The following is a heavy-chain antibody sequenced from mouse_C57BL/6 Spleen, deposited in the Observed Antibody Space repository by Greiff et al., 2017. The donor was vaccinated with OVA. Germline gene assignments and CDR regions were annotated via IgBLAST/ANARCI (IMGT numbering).Heavy chain of an antibody. CDR2: INPGSGGT. Sequence: QVQLQPSGAELVRPGTSVKVSCKASGYAFTNYLIEWVKQRPGQGLEWIGVINPGSGGTNYNEKFKGKATLTADKSSSTAYMQLSSLTSEDSAVYFCARHGGGNYAWFAYWGQGTLVTVSA. CDR1: GYAFTNYL. J-gene: IGHJ3*01. V-gene: IGHV1-54*01. CDR3: ARHGGGNYAWFAY. D-gene: IGHD2-1*01.